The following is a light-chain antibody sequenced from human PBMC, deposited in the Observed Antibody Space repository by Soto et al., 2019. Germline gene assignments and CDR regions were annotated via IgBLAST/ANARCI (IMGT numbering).Light chain of an antibody. CDR3: TSYAGSNIWV. V-gene: IGLV2-8*01. Sequence: QSALTQPPSASGSPGQSVTISCTGTSSDVGAYKYVSWYQQYPGKAPKLMIYEVSRRPSGVPDRFSGSKSGTTASLTVSGLQAEDDADYYCTSYAGSNIWVFGGGTKVTVL. CDR1: SSDVGAYKY. J-gene: IGLJ3*02. CDR2: EVS.